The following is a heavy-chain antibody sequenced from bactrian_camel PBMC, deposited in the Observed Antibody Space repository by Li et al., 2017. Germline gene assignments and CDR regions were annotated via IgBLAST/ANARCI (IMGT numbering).Heavy chain of an antibody. V-gene: IGHV3S31*01. Sequence: QLVESGGGSVQAGGSLRLSCAVAGYTSRSKCLGWFRRTDEQEREGLAAVVIRDGRTYTADAVKGRFTISQDYGKKTPYLEMDSLKPEDTAMYYCAARWGTTAVAGRGIFDEYNDWGQGTQVTVS. D-gene: IGHD7*01. CDR3: AARWGTTAVAGRGIFDEYND. J-gene: IGHJ4*01. CDR1: GYTSRSKC. CDR2: VVIRDGRT.